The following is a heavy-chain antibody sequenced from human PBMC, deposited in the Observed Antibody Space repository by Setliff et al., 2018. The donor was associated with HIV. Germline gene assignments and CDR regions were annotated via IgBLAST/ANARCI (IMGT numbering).Heavy chain of an antibody. CDR1: GGSASNSRYY. J-gene: IGHJ5*02. CDR3: ASRVYSYDSNNFLREEGFDP. Sequence: SETLSLTCTVSGGSASNSRYYWSWIRQPPGKGLEWIGEINHSGSTNYNPSLKSRVTISVDTSKNQFSLKLTSVTAADTAVYYCASRVYSYDSNNFLREEGFDPWGQGTLVTVSS. CDR2: INHSGST. V-gene: IGHV4-39*01. D-gene: IGHD3-22*01.